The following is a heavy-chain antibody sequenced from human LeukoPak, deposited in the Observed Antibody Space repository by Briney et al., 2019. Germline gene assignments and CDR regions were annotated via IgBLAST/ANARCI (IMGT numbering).Heavy chain of an antibody. CDR2: IYSGGST. CDR3: ASEGPYYDSSGYPTRTDAFDI. J-gene: IGHJ3*02. Sequence: GGSLRLSCAASGFTFSSYAMSWVRQAPGKGLEWVSVIYSGGSTYYADSVKGRFTISRDNSKNTLYLQMNSLRAEDTAVYYCASEGPYYDSSGYPTRTDAFDIWGQGTMVTVSS. D-gene: IGHD3-22*01. V-gene: IGHV3-53*01. CDR1: GFTFSSYA.